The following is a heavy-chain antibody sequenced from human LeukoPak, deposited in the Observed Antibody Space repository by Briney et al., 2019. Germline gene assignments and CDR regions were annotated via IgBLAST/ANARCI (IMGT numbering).Heavy chain of an antibody. Sequence: SETLSLTCAVSGGSISSGGYSWSWIRQHPGKGLEWIGYIYYSGSTNYNPSLKSRVTISVDTSKNQFSLKLSSVTAADTAVYYCARSLDPWFDPWGQGTLVTVFS. J-gene: IGHJ5*02. V-gene: IGHV4-61*08. CDR1: GGSISSGGYS. CDR3: ARSLDPWFDP. D-gene: IGHD1-1*01. CDR2: IYYSGST.